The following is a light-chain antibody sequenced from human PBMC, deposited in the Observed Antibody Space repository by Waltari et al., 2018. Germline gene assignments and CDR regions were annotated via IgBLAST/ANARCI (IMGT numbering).Light chain of an antibody. CDR1: QSLLHSNGNIY. CDR2: LGS. CDR3: MQTLQTPLT. J-gene: IGKJ4*01. V-gene: IGKV2-28*01. Sequence: DIVMTQSPLSLPVTPGEPASISCRSSQSLLHSNGNIYLDWYLQKPGQSPRLLIYLGSNRGSGVPDRFSGSGSGTDFTLKISRVEAEDVGVYYCMQTLQTPLTFGGGTKVEIK.